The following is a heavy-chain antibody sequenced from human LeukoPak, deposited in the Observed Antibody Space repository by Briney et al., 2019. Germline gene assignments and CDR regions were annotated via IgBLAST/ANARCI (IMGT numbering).Heavy chain of an antibody. CDR2: IYYSGST. J-gene: IGHJ4*02. D-gene: IGHD5-12*01. Sequence: PWETLSLTCTVSGGSIISYYWTWIRQHPGKGLEWIGYIYYSGSTYYNPSLKSRVTISVDTSKNQFSLKLSSVTAADTAVYYCARVVATIPRRFDYWGQGTLVTVSS. CDR1: GGSIISYY. CDR3: ARVVATIPRRFDY. V-gene: IGHV4-59*06.